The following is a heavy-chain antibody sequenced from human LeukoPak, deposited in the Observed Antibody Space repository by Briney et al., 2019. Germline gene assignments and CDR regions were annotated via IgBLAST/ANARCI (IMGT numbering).Heavy chain of an antibody. V-gene: IGHV1-46*01. J-gene: IGHJ4*02. CDR1: GYTFTSYD. CDR3: ARDPAEDSSGYYLDY. CDR2: INPSGGST. Sequence: GASVKVSCKASGYTFTSYDINWVRQAPGQGLEWMGIINPSGGSTSYAQKFQGRVTMTRDMSTSTVYMELSSLRSEDTAVYYCARDPAEDSSGYYLDYWGQGTLVTVSS. D-gene: IGHD3-22*01.